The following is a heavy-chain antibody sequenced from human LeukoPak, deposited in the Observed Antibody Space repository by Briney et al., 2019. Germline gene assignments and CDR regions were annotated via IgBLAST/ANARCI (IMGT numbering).Heavy chain of an antibody. D-gene: IGHD3-22*01. CDR2: IIPIFGTA. Sequence: ASVKVSCKASGGTFSSYAISWVRQAPGQGLEWMGRIIPIFGTANYAQKFQGRVTITTDESTSTAYMELSSLRSEDTAVYYCARDYDSSGYPDYGFDYWGQGTLVTVSS. V-gene: IGHV1-69*05. CDR3: ARDYDSSGYPDYGFDY. CDR1: GGTFSSYA. J-gene: IGHJ4*02.